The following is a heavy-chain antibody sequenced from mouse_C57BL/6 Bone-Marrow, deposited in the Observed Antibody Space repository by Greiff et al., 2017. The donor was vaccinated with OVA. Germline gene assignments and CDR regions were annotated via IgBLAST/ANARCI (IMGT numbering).Heavy chain of an antibody. J-gene: IGHJ4*01. CDR3: ARKWGAGMDY. Sequence: VQLQQSGAELARPGASVKLSCKASGYTFTSYGISWVKQRTGQGLEWIGEIYPRSGNTYYNEKFKGKATLTADKSSSTAYMELRSLTSEDSAVYFCARKWGAGMDYWGKGTSVTVSS. CDR1: GYTFTSYG. CDR2: IYPRSGNT. D-gene: IGHD1-3*01. V-gene: IGHV1-81*01.